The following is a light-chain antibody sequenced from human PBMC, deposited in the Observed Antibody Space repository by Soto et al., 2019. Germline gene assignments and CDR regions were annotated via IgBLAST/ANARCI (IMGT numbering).Light chain of an antibody. Sequence: QSVLTQPPSAYGTPGQRVTISCSGSGYNIGSIPVTWYQQLPGTAPKLLIYTDNQRPSGVPDRFSGSKSGTSASLAISGLQSEDEDDYYCSAWDDSLNGRVFGGGTKPTVL. CDR3: SAWDDSLNGRV. J-gene: IGLJ3*02. CDR1: GYNIGSIP. CDR2: TDN. V-gene: IGLV1-44*01.